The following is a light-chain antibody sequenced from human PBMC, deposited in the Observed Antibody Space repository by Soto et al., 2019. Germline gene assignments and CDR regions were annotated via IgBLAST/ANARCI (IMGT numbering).Light chain of an antibody. J-gene: IGKJ4*01. CDR2: GAS. Sequence: TQSPSSLSASVGDRVTISCRASQSVSSNLAWYQQKPGQAPRLLIYGASTRASGIPARFSGSGSGTEFTLTISSLQSEDFAAYYCQQYNNWPPTFGGGTKVDIK. CDR1: QSVSSN. CDR3: QQYNNWPPT. V-gene: IGKV3-15*01.